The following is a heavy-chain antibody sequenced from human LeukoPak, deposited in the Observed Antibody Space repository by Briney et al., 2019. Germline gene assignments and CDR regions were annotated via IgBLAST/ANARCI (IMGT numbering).Heavy chain of an antibody. Sequence: GGSLRLSCAASGFAVSSNHMNWVRQAPGKGLEWVSVIFNGRSTYYADSVKGRFTISRDNSKNTLYLQMNSLRAEDTAVYYCATSIVGLTYDEHFQHWGQGTLVTVSS. D-gene: IGHD1-26*01. V-gene: IGHV3-53*01. J-gene: IGHJ1*01. CDR2: IFNGRST. CDR3: ATSIVGLTYDEHFQH. CDR1: GFAVSSNH.